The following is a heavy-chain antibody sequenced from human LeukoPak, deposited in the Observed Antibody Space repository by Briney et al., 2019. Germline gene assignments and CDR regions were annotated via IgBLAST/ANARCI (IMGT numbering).Heavy chain of an antibody. CDR1: DGSINSFY. D-gene: IGHD3-10*01. Sequence: ASETPSLTCTVSDGSINSFYWSWIRQPPGKGLEWIGYIYYSGSTNYNPSLKSRVTISVDTSKNQFPLKLSSVTAADTAVYYCARAPYGSGFDYWGQGTLVTVSS. J-gene: IGHJ4*02. CDR2: IYYSGST. V-gene: IGHV4-59*01. CDR3: ARAPYGSGFDY.